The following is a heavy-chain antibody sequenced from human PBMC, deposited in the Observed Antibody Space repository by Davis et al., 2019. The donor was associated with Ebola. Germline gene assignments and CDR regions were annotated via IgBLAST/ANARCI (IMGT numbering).Heavy chain of an antibody. CDR2: IYYSGST. V-gene: IGHV4-59*05. Sequence: ESLKISCAASGFTFSYYYMSWIRQAPGKGLEWIGSIYYSGSTYYNPSLKSRVTISVDTSKNQFSLKLSSVTAADTAVYYCACPLRPVWGQGTMVTVSS. CDR1: GFTFSYYY. J-gene: IGHJ3*01. CDR3: ACPLRPV.